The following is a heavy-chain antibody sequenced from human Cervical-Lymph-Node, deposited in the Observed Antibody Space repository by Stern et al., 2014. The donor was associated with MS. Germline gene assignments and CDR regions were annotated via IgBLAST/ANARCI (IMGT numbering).Heavy chain of an antibody. V-gene: IGHV2-5*02. CDR2: IYWDDQK. J-gene: IGHJ4*02. CDR3: AHRTAGPFDY. CDR1: GFSLSTSGLG. Sequence: QVTLKESGPALVKPTQTLTLTCTFSGFSLSTSGLGVGWIRQPPGEALEWLDCIYWDDQKRYSPSLKSRLTITKDTSKNQVVLTLTNVDPVDTATYYCAHRTAGPFDYWGQGTLVTVSS.